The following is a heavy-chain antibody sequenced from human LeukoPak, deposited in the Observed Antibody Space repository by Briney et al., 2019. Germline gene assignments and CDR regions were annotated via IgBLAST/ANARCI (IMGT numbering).Heavy chain of an antibody. CDR3: ARVQAEVGPGH. V-gene: IGHV4-34*01. Sequence: PSETLSLTCAVYGGSLSGYYWSWIRQPPGKGLEWIGEINHSGSATYNPSLKSRVTISVDTSKNQFSLNLNSVTAADTAVCYCARVQAEVGPGHWGQGTLVTVSS. J-gene: IGHJ4*02. CDR2: INHSGSA. CDR1: GGSLSGYY. D-gene: IGHD1-26*01.